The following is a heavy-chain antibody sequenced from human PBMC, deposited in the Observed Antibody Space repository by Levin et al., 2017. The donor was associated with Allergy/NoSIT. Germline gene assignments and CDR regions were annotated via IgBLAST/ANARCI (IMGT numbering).Heavy chain of an antibody. V-gene: IGHV4-59*01. J-gene: IGHJ3*02. CDR1: GGSISSYY. CDR3: ARWPYDSSGDDAFDI. Sequence: SETLSLTCTVSGGSISSYYWSWIRQPPGKGLEWIGYIYYSGSTNYNPSLKSRVTISVDTSKNQFSLKLSSVTAADTAVYYCARWPYDSSGDDAFDIWGQGTMVTVSS. CDR2: IYYSGST. D-gene: IGHD3-22*01.